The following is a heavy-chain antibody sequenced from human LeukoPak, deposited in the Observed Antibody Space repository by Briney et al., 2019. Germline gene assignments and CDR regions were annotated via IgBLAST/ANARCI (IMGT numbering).Heavy chain of an antibody. J-gene: IGHJ4*02. CDR1: GFTFSSYW. V-gene: IGHV3-15*01. Sequence: GGSLRLSCAASGFTFSSYWMGWVRQAPGKGLEWVGRIKSKTDGGTTDYAAPVKGRFTISRDDSKNTLYLQMNSLKTEDTAVYYCSYYYDSSGYATFDYWGQGTLVTVSS. CDR3: SYYYDSSGYATFDY. CDR2: IKSKTDGGTT. D-gene: IGHD3-22*01.